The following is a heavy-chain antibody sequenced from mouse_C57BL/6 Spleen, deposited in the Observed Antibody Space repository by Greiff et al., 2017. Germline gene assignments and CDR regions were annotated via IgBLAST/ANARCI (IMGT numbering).Heavy chain of an antibody. CDR3: ARSTYDGYYDY. CDR2: ISYSGST. Sequence: EVKLLESGPCLAKTSQTLSLTCSVTGYSITSDYWNWIRKFPGNKLEYMGYISYSGSTYYNPSLKGLISITRDTSKNQYYLQLNSVTTEDTATYYCARSTYDGYYDYWGQGTTLTVSS. CDR1: GYSITSDY. D-gene: IGHD2-3*01. J-gene: IGHJ2*01. V-gene: IGHV3-8*01.